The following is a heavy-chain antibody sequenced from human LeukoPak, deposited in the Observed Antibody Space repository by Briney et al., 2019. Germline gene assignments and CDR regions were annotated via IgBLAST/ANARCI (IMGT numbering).Heavy chain of an antibody. CDR3: ARQDGRALYYFDY. CDR1: GYSFTSYW. J-gene: IGHJ4*02. V-gene: IGHV5-51*01. Sequence: GESLKISCKGSGYSFTSYWMTWVRQMPGKGLEWMGIIYPGDSDTRYSPSLQGQVTISADKSISTAYLQWSSLKASDTAMYYCARQDGRALYYFDYWGQGTLVIVSS. CDR2: IYPGDSDT. D-gene: IGHD5-24*01.